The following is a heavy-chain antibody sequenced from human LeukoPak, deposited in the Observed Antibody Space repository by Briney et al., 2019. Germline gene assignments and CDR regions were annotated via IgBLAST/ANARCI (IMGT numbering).Heavy chain of an antibody. CDR2: ISAYNGNR. J-gene: IGHJ4*02. V-gene: IGHV1-18*01. CDR3: ARGGPGWDSSSWYNY. D-gene: IGHD6-13*01. CDR1: GYTLTRYG. Sequence: GASVKVSCKTSGYTLTRYGIIWVGQAPGQGLEWVGWISAYNGNRNYAQNLQGRVTMNTDTSTRTAYMELRSLRSDDTAVYYCARGGPGWDSSSWYNYWGQGTLVTVSS.